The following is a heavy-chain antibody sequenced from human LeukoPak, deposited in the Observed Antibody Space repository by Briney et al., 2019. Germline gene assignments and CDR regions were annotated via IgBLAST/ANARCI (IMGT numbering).Heavy chain of an antibody. Sequence: SETLSLTCAVYGGSFSGYYWSWIRQPPGKGLEWIGEINHSGSTNYNPSLKSRVTISVDTSKNQFSLKLSSVTAADTAVYYCAREYWAEYYDFWSGLGWFDPWGQGTLVTVSS. CDR2: INHSGST. V-gene: IGHV4-34*01. J-gene: IGHJ5*02. CDR3: AREYWAEYYDFWSGLGWFDP. CDR1: GGSFSGYY. D-gene: IGHD3-3*01.